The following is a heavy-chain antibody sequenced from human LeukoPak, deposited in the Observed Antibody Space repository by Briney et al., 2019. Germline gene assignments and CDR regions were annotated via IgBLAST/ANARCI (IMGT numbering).Heavy chain of an antibody. J-gene: IGHJ5*02. CDR1: GGSISSSSYY. CDR3: ARWYYDFWSGYQNRHTENWFDP. V-gene: IGHV4-39*07. D-gene: IGHD3-3*01. Sequence: SETLSLTCTVSGGSISSSSYYWGWIRQPPGKGLEWIGSIYYSGSTYYNPSLKSRVTISVDTSKNQFSLKLSSVTAADTAVYYCARWYYDFWSGYQNRHTENWFDPWGQGTLVTVSS. CDR2: IYYSGST.